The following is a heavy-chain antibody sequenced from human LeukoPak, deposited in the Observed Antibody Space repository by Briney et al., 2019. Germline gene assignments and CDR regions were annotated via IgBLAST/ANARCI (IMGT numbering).Heavy chain of an antibody. CDR1: GFTFSSYG. D-gene: IGHD2-2*01. J-gene: IGHJ5*02. CDR2: IRYDGSNK. CDR3: AKDPPLGYCSSTSCSSMA. V-gene: IGHV3-30*02. Sequence: GGSLRLSCAASGFTFSSYGMHWVRQAPGKGLEWVAFIRYDGSNKYYADSVKGRFTISRDNSKNTPYLQMNSLRAEDTAVYYCAKDPPLGYCSSTSCSSMAWGQGTLVTVSS.